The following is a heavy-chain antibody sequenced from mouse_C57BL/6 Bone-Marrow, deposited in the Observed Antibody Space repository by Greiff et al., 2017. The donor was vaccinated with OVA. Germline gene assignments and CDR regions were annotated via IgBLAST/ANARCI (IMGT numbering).Heavy chain of an antibody. CDR2: ISTGGGST. CDR1: GFTFSDYY. V-gene: IGHV5-12*01. D-gene: IGHD2-2*01. Sequence: EVMLVESGGGLVQPGGSLKLSCAASGFTFSDYYMYWVRQTPEKRLEWVAYISTGGGSTYYPDTVKGRFTISRDNAKNTLYLQMSSLKSEDTAMYYCAGSYGNDAFDYWGQGTTRTVSS. J-gene: IGHJ2*01. CDR3: AGSYGNDAFDY.